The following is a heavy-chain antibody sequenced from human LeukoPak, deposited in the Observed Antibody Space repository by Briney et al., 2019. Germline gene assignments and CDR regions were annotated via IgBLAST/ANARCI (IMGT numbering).Heavy chain of an antibody. J-gene: IGHJ4*02. Sequence: SGPTLVNPTQTLTLTCTFSGFSLSSSGVGVGWIRQPPGKALECLALIYWDDDKRYSPSLKSRLTITKDTSKNEVVLTITSMDPVDTATYYCVHCPPRSSWFHWGQGTLVTVFS. CDR1: GFSLSSSGVG. D-gene: IGHD6-13*01. CDR2: IYWDDDK. V-gene: IGHV2-5*02. CDR3: VHCPPRSSWFH.